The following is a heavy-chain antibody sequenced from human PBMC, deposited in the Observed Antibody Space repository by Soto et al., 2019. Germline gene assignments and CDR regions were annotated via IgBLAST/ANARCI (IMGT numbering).Heavy chain of an antibody. Sequence: PGGSLRLSCAASRSTFDDYAMYWVRQVLGKGLEWVSSISWNSGNIGYADSVKGRFTTSRDNAENSLYLQMNSLRPEDTALYYCVRSKGGYSYGTPFDYWGQGT. V-gene: IGHV3-9*01. CDR1: RSTFDDYA. D-gene: IGHD5-18*01. CDR2: ISWNSGNI. CDR3: VRSKGGYSYGTPFDY. J-gene: IGHJ4*02.